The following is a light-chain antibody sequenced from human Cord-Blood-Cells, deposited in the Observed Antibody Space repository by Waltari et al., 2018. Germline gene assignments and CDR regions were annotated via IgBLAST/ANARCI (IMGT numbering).Light chain of an antibody. CDR2: AVS. J-gene: IGLJ2*01. V-gene: IGLV2-14*01. CDR1: SSHVGGYNY. CDR3: SSYTSSSTLV. Sequence: QSALTQPASVSGSPGQSITIPCTGPSSHVGGYNYVYWSEQHPGKAPKLMIYAVSNRPSGVSNRLSGAKSGNTASLTISGLQAEDEADYYCSSYTSSSTLVFGGGTKLTVL.